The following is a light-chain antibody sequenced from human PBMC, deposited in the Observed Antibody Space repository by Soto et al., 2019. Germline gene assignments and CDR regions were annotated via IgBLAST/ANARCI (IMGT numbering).Light chain of an antibody. J-gene: IGKJ1*01. Sequence: ILMTQSPATLSVSPGERATLSCRASQSVSNNLAWYHQKPGQAPRPLIYDASTRATGIPARFSGSGSGTEFTLTISGLQSEDFAVYYCQQYNNWPPWTFGQGTKVEIK. CDR1: QSVSNN. V-gene: IGKV3-15*01. CDR3: QQYNNWPPWT. CDR2: DAS.